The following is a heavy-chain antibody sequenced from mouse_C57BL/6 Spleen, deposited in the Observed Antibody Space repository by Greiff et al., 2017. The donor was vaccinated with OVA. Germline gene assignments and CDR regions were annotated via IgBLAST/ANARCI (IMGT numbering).Heavy chain of an antibody. V-gene: IGHV5-17*01. J-gene: IGHJ2*01. CDR2: ISSGSSTI. D-gene: IGHD1-1*01. Sequence: EVKVVESGGGLVKPGGSLKLSCAASGFTFSDYGMHWVRQAPEKGLEWVAYISSGSSTIYYADTVKGRFTISRDNAKNTLFLQMTSLRSEDTAMYYCARQAVTTVVAGNYFDYWGQGTTLTVSS. CDR1: GFTFSDYG. CDR3: ARQAVTTVVAGNYFDY.